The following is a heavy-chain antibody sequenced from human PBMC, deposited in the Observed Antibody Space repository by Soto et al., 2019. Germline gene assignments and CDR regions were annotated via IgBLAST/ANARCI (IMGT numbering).Heavy chain of an antibody. CDR2: IWYDGSNK. D-gene: IGHD4-17*01. V-gene: IGHV3-33*01. CDR1: GFTFSSYG. J-gene: IGHJ6*03. Sequence: GGSLRLSCAASGFTFSSYGMHWVRQAPGKGLEWVAVIWYDGSNKYYADSVKGRFTISRDNSKNTLYLQMNSLRAEDTAVYYCARVTHDYGDYQGGYMDVWGKGTTVTVSS. CDR3: ARVTHDYGDYQGGYMDV.